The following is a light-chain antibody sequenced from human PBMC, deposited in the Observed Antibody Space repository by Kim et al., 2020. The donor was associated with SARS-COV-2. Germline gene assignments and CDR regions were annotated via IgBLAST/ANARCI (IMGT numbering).Light chain of an antibody. V-gene: IGKV1-5*03. J-gene: IGKJ1*01. CDR2: KAS. Sequence: VGGRVTITCRASQSIKAFLAWYQQREGKAPKLLIYKASTLERGVSSRFSGSGFGTEFTLTINSLQPDDSATYYCQQYNTYSQTSTFGQGTKVDIK. CDR3: QQYNTYSQTST. CDR1: QSIKAF.